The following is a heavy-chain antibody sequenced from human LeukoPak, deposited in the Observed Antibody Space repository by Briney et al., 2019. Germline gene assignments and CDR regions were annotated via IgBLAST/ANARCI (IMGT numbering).Heavy chain of an antibody. CDR2: IIPIFGTA. J-gene: IGHJ5*02. Sequence: ASVKVSCKASGGTFSSYAISSVRQAPGQGLEWMGRIIPIFGTANYAQKFQGRVTITTDESTSTAYMELSSLRSEYTAVYYCARGPPHDYSNYWFDPWGQGTLVTASS. CDR3: ARGPPHDYSNYWFDP. V-gene: IGHV1-69*05. D-gene: IGHD4-11*01. CDR1: GGTFSSYA.